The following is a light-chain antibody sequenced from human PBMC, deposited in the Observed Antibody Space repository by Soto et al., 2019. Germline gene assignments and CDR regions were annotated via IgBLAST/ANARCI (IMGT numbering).Light chain of an antibody. CDR2: AAS. CDR1: QSISSY. V-gene: IGKV1-39*01. CDR3: QQYDILPIT. Sequence: ITITQSPSSLSASVVDRVTITCRASQSISSYLNWYQQKPGKAPKLLIYAASSLQSGVPSRFSGSGSGTDFTLTVSSLQPEDIATYYCQQYDILPITFGGGTMVDIK. J-gene: IGKJ4*01.